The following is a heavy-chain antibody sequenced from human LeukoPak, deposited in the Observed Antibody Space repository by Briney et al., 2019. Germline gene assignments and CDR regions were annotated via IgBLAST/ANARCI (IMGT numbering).Heavy chain of an antibody. D-gene: IGHD1-20*01. Sequence: PGGSLRLSCAASGFRLSDFNMNWVRQAPGKGLEWVSSITKQSDYVYYADSVTGRFTISRDNAKNSLYLQMNSLRAEDTAVYYCARKITGTVSLDYWGQGTLVTVSS. CDR3: ARKITGTVSLDY. CDR2: ITKQSDYV. CDR1: GFRLSDFN. J-gene: IGHJ4*02. V-gene: IGHV3-21*01.